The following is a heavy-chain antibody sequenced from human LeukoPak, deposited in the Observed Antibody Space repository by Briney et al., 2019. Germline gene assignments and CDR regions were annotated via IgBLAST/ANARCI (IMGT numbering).Heavy chain of an antibody. V-gene: IGHV3-7*01. D-gene: IGHD5-12*01. CDR3: ARWGQTSGYYYVDN. CDR2: INQDGSVK. CDR1: GFTLSSNW. Sequence: TGGSLRLSCGASGFTLSSNWMTWARQAPGRGREWVASINQDGSVKYYVDSVKGRFTISRDNARNSLSLQMNSLGVEDTAVYFCARWGQTSGYYYVDNWGQGTLVTVSS. J-gene: IGHJ4*02.